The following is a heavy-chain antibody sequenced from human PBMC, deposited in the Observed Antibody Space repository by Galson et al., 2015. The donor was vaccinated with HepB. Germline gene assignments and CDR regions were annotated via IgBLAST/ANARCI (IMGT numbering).Heavy chain of an antibody. D-gene: IGHD5-24*01. CDR3: ASRDGYPPLAYYGMDV. V-gene: IGHV3-23*01. J-gene: IGHJ6*02. CDR1: GFTFSNAW. Sequence: SLRLSCAASGFTFSNAWMNWARQAPGEGLEWVSAISGSGGSTYYADSVKGRFTISRDNSKNTLYLQMNSLRAEDTAVYYCASRDGYPPLAYYGMDVWGQGTTVTVSS. CDR2: ISGSGGST.